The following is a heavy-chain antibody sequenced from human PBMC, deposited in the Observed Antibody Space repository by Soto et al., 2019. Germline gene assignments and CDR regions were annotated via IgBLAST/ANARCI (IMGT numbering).Heavy chain of an antibody. CDR2: ISSDGSSK. CDR3: ARVAHDSSGYPASHWYFDL. D-gene: IGHD3-22*01. J-gene: IGHJ2*01. Sequence: QVQLVESGGGVVQPGRSQRLSCTASTFTFSSYAMHWVRQAPGKGLEWVSLISSDGSSKYYADSVKGRFTISRDNSKNTLYLQMNSLRAEDTAMYYCARVAHDSSGYPASHWYFDLWGRGTLVTVSS. V-gene: IGHV3-30-3*01. CDR1: TFTFSSYA.